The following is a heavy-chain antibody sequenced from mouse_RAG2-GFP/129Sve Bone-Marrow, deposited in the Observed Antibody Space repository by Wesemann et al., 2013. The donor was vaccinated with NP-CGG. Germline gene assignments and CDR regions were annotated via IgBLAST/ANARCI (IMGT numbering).Heavy chain of an antibody. D-gene: IGHD6-1*01. Sequence: LELVATINSNGGSTYYPDSVKGRFTISRDNAKNTLYLQMSSLKSEDTAMYYCARDATAYFDYWGQGTILTVSS. J-gene: IGHJ2*01. CDR3: ARDATAYFDY. CDR2: INSNGGST. V-gene: IGHV5-6-3*01.